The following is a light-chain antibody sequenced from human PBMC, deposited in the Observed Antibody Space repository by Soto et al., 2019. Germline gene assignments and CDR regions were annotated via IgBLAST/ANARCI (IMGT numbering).Light chain of an antibody. J-gene: IGKJ4*01. CDR2: WAS. V-gene: IGKV4-1*01. CDR1: QSVLYSSNNKNY. CDR3: QQYYSTPLT. Sequence: DIVMTQSPDSLAVSLGERATINCKSSQSVLYSSNNKNYLAWYQQKPGQPPKLLIYWASTRESGVPDRFSGSGSGTEFTLTISSLQAEDVAVYYCQQYYSTPLTFGGETKVEIK.